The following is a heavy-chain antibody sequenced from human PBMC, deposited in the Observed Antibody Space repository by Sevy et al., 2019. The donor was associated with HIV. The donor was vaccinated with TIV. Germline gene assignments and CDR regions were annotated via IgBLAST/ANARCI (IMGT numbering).Heavy chain of an antibody. V-gene: IGHV3-7*01. J-gene: IGHJ5*02. Sequence: GGSLRLSCAASGFTFSTYWMSWVRQAPGKGLEWVANIKQDGTEKFYVHSVKGRFTISRDNAKNSLYLQMNSLRAEDTAVYYCARSGYDPSGYYYGNWFDPWGQGTLVTVSS. CDR3: ARSGYDPSGYYYGNWFDP. CDR1: GFTFSTYW. D-gene: IGHD3-22*01. CDR2: IKQDGTEK.